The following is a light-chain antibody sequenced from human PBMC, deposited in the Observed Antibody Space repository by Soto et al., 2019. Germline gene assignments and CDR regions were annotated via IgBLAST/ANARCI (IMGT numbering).Light chain of an antibody. CDR3: QQYVRPPWT. CDR2: GAS. J-gene: IGKJ1*01. V-gene: IGKV3-20*01. Sequence: EIVLTQSPGTLSLSLGERATLSCRASQSLSKTYLAWYQQKPGQAPRLLIDGASSRATGTPDRFSGSGSGTDFTLTISRLEPEDFAVYYCQQYVRPPWTFGQGTKVEIK. CDR1: QSLSKTY.